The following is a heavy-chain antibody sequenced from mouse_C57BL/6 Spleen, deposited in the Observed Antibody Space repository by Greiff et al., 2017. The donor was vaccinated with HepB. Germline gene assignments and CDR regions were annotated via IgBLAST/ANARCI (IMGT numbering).Heavy chain of an antibody. CDR3: ARMFLYGSSLAWLAY. D-gene: IGHD1-1*01. Sequence: DVQLVESGGGLVQPGGSLSLSCAASGFTFTDYYMSWVRQPPGKALEWLGFIRNKANGYTTEYSASVKGRFTISRDNSQSILYLQMNALRAEDSATYYSARMFLYGSSLAWLAYWGQGTLVTVSA. V-gene: IGHV7-3*01. CDR1: GFTFTDYY. CDR2: IRNKANGYTT. J-gene: IGHJ3*01.